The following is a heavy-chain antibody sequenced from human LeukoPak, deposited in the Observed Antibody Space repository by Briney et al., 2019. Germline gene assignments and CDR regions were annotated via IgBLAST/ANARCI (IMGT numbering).Heavy chain of an antibody. J-gene: IGHJ5*02. CDR3: ARALAAAGTFGVNWFDP. D-gene: IGHD6-13*01. V-gene: IGHV4-39*07. CDR1: GGSISSSSYY. Sequence: SETLSLTCTVSGGSISSSSYYWGWIRQPPGKGLEWIGSIYYSGSTYCNPSLKSRVTISVDTSKNQFSLKLSSVTAADNYCARALAAAGTFGVNWFDPWGQGTLVTVSS. CDR2: IYYSGST.